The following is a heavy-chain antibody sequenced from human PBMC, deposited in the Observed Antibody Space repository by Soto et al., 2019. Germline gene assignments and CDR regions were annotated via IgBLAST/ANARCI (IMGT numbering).Heavy chain of an antibody. V-gene: IGHV3-30*18. J-gene: IGHJ2*01. D-gene: IGHD6-6*01. CDR1: GFTYMGYA. CDR2: ISFAGSNE. Sequence: QVQLVESGGGVVPPGRALRLSCATSGFTYMGYAMHWVRQAPGKGLEWVAVISFAGSNEYYADSVKGRFTISRDKSKNPLYLQRNSLRVVDTAIYSRGKDGGQGPLVHLWWYFDLWGRGTLVTVSS. CDR3: GKDGGQGPLVHLWWYFDL.